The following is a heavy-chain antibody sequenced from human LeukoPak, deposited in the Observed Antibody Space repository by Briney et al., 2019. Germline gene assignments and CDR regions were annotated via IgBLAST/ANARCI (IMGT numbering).Heavy chain of an antibody. Sequence: PGGSLRLSCAASGFTFSDYYMSWIRQAPGKGLEWVSGISWNSGTIAYADSVKGRFTISRDNAKNSLYLQMNSLRAEDTAVYYCAELGITMIGGVWGKGTTVTISS. CDR2: ISWNSGTI. D-gene: IGHD3-10*02. CDR1: GFTFSDYY. J-gene: IGHJ6*04. V-gene: IGHV3-11*04. CDR3: AELGITMIGGV.